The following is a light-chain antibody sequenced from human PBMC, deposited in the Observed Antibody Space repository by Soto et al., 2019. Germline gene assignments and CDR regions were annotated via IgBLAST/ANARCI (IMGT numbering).Light chain of an antibody. J-gene: IGKJ1*01. CDR2: GAS. CDR1: QSVRSNY. Sequence: EIVLTQSPGTLSLSPGERATLSCRASQSVRSNYLAWYQQKPGQAPRVLIYGASSRATGIPDRFSGSGSETDFTLTISRLEPEDFAVYYCQQYGTSPRTFGQGTKVDIK. CDR3: QQYGTSPRT. V-gene: IGKV3-20*01.